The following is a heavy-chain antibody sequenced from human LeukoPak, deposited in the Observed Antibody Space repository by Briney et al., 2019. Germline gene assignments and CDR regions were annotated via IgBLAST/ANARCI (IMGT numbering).Heavy chain of an antibody. J-gene: IGHJ4*02. CDR1: GFTFSSYA. CDR3: ANYPVGATRDY. CDR2: ISGSGGST. D-gene: IGHD1-26*01. Sequence: GGSLRLSCVASGFTFSSYAMSWVRQAPGKGLEWVSAISGSGGSTYYADSVKGRFTISRDNSKNTLYLQMNSLRAEDTAVYYCANYPVGATRDYWGQGTLVTVSS. V-gene: IGHV3-23*01.